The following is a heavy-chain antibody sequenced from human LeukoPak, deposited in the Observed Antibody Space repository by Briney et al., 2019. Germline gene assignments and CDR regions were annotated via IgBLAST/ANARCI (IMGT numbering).Heavy chain of an antibody. D-gene: IGHD3-22*01. J-gene: IGHJ4*02. CDR1: GFTFSSYG. V-gene: IGHV3-30*02. CDR2: IRYDGSNK. Sequence: PGGSLRLSCAASGFTFSSYGMHWVRQAPGKGLEWVAFIRYDGSNKYYADSVKGRFTISRDNSKNTLYLQMNSLRAEDTAVYYCARGFERYYDTSGYKKTWFDYWGQGTLVTVSS. CDR3: ARGFERYYDTSGYKKTWFDY.